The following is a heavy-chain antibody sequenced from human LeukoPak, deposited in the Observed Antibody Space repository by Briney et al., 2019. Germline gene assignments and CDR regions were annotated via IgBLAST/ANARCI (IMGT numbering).Heavy chain of an antibody. CDR1: GFTVSSNC. J-gene: IGHJ4*02. CDR3: ARAPRGRDGYNPYYFDY. D-gene: IGHD5-24*01. Sequence: GGSLRLSCTASGFTVSSNCMSWVRQAPGKGLEWVSLIYSVGDTYYADSVKGRFTISRDNSKNTLYLQMNSLRAEDTAVYYCARAPRGRDGYNPYYFDYWGQGTLVTFSS. CDR2: IYSVGDT. V-gene: IGHV3-53*01.